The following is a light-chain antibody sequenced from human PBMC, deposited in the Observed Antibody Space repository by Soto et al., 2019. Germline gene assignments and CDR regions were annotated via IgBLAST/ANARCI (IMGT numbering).Light chain of an antibody. J-gene: IGLJ3*02. CDR3: QSYGATNQV. V-gene: IGLV6-57*01. CDR2: EDN. CDR1: SGSIASNY. Sequence: NFMLTQPHSVSESPGKTVIISCTRSSGSIASNYVQWYQQRPGSSPTTVIYEDNQRPSGVPDRFSGSIDSSSTSASLTISGLETEDEADYYCQSYGATNQVFGGGTKLTVL.